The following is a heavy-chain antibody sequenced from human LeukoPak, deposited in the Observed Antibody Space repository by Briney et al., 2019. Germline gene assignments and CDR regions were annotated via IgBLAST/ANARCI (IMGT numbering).Heavy chain of an antibody. V-gene: IGHV3-33*01. CDR3: ARSVVPAAISPFDY. CDR1: GFTFSSYD. J-gene: IGHJ4*02. D-gene: IGHD2-2*01. Sequence: GGSLRLSCAASGFTFSSYDIHWVRQAPGKGLEWVAVVWYDGTNKYYADSVKGRFTISRDNSKNTMYLQMNRLRVEDTAVYYCARSVVPAAISPFDYWGQGTLVTVSS. CDR2: VWYDGTNK.